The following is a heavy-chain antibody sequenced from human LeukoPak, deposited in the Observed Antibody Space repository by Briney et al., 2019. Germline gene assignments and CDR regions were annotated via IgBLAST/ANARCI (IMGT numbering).Heavy chain of an antibody. CDR3: ARHRLTTVTWFDY. CDR1: GASISNYY. J-gene: IGHJ4*02. V-gene: IGHV4-59*05. D-gene: IGHD4-17*01. Sequence: SETLSLTCTVSGASISNYYWSWIRQPAAKGLEWIGRISFSGSTDYNPSLKSRVIVSVDTSKNQFSLKLSSVTAADTAVYYCARHRLTTVTWFDYWGQGTLVTVSS. CDR2: ISFSGST.